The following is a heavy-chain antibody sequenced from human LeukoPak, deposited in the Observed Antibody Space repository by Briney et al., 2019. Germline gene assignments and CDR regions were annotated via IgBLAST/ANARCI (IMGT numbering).Heavy chain of an antibody. D-gene: IGHD3-22*01. J-gene: IGHJ4*02. Sequence: GGSLRLSCAASGFTFNIYAMSWVRKAPGKGLEWVSSISSKSDYTFYAGSVKGRFTISRDNSRNTLYLQMNSLRAEDTDIYYCAKDRPNYYESNGHYYRRDGDCWGQGTLVTVSS. V-gene: IGHV3-23*01. CDR1: GFTFNIYA. CDR2: ISSKSDYT. CDR3: AKDRPNYYESNGHYYRRDGDC.